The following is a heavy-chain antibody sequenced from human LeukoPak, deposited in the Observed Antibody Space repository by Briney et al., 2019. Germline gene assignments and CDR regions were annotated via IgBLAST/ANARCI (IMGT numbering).Heavy chain of an antibody. CDR2: ISYDGSNK. CDR1: GFTFGSYA. J-gene: IGHJ4*02. D-gene: IGHD5-24*01. Sequence: PGGSLRLSCAASGFTFGSYAMHWVRQAPGKGLEWVAVISYDGSNKYYADSVKGRFTISRDNSKNTLYLQMNSLRAEDTAVYYCAREHRWLQSHFDYWGQGTLVTVSS. V-gene: IGHV3-30*04. CDR3: AREHRWLQSHFDY.